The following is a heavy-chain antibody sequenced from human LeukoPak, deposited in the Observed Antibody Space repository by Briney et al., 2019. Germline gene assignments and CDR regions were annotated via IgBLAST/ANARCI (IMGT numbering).Heavy chain of an antibody. CDR2: ISSYNGNT. D-gene: IGHD3-10*01. CDR1: GYTFTSYG. J-gene: IGHJ5*02. Sequence: ASVKVSCKASGYTFTSYGISWVRQAPGQGLEWMGWISSYNGNTNYAQKLQGRVTMTTDTSTSTAYMELRSLRSDDTAVYYCARPPRSGWWFDPWGQGTLVTVSS. V-gene: IGHV1-18*01. CDR3: ARPPRSGWWFDP.